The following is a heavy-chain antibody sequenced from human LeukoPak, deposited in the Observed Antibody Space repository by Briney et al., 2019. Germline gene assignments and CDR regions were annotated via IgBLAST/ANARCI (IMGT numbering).Heavy chain of an antibody. CDR1: GFTFSSYA. CDR3: ARDSPPDLFTRIAVAGTGLVDY. D-gene: IGHD6-19*01. CDR2: ISYDGSNK. Sequence: GGSLRLSCAASGFTFSSYAMHWVRQAPGKGLEWVAVISYDGSNKYYADSVKGRFTISRDNSKNTLYLQMNSLRAGDTAVYYCARDSPPDLFTRIAVAGTGLVDYWGQGTLVTVSS. J-gene: IGHJ4*02. V-gene: IGHV3-30*04.